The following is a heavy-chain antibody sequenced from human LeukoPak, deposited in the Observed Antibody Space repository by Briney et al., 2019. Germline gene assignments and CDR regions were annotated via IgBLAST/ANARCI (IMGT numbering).Heavy chain of an antibody. D-gene: IGHD2-2*01. CDR1: GFTFSSYG. Sequence: GGSLRLSCAASGFTFSSYGMPWVRQAPGKGLEWVAVISYDGSNKYYADSVKGRFTISRDNSKNTLYLQMNSLRAEDTAVYYCAKAPYCSSTSCYGYYYGMDVWGQGTTVTVSS. V-gene: IGHV3-30*18. CDR2: ISYDGSNK. J-gene: IGHJ6*02. CDR3: AKAPYCSSTSCYGYYYGMDV.